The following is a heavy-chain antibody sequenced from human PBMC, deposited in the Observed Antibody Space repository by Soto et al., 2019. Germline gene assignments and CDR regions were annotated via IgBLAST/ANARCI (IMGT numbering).Heavy chain of an antibody. CDR2: INPSGGST. J-gene: IGHJ6*03. Sequence: ASVKVSCKASGYTFTSYYMHWVRQAPGQGLEWMGIINPSGGSTSYAQKFQGRVTMTRDTSTSTVYMELSSLRSEDTAVYYCARDLGFLEWRSTMDVWGKGTTVTVS. D-gene: IGHD3-3*01. CDR1: GYTFTSYY. CDR3: ARDLGFLEWRSTMDV. V-gene: IGHV1-46*03.